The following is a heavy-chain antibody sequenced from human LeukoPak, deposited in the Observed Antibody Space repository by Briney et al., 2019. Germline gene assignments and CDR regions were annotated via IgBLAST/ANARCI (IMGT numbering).Heavy chain of an antibody. CDR1: GFTFSSYS. D-gene: IGHD3-10*02. J-gene: IGHJ6*04. Sequence: GGSLRLSCAASGFTFSSYSMNWVRQAPGKGLEWVSSISSSSSYIYYADSVKGRFIISRDNAENSLYLQMNSLRAEDTAVYYCAELGITMIGGVWGKGTTVTISS. CDR2: ISSSSSYI. CDR3: AELGITMIGGV. V-gene: IGHV3-21*01.